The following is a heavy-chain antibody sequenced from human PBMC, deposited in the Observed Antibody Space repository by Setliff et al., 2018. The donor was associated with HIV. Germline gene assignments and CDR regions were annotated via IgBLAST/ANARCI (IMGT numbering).Heavy chain of an antibody. D-gene: IGHD1-7*01. CDR3: ARVWDWNYDLGY. V-gene: IGHV1-18*01. CDR2: ISAYSGNT. CDR1: GYTFTSYA. Sequence: ASVKVSCKASGYTFTSYAISWVRQAPGQGLEWMGWISAYSGNTHYAQKFQGRVTMTRDTPTSTAYMELRSLRSDDTAVYYCARVWDWNYDLGYWGQGTLVTVSS. J-gene: IGHJ4*02.